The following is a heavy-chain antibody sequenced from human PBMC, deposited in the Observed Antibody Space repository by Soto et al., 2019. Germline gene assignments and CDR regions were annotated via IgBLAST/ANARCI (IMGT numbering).Heavy chain of an antibody. CDR1: GFTFTSYA. Sequence: QVQLVESGGGVVQPGRSLRLSCAASGFTFTSYALHWVRQAPGKGLEWVAVISYDGNNKYYTDSVKGRFTISRDNSKSTVYLQVDALRPDDTAVYYCARDRYFDYGRRAYYYYGMDVWGQGTTVTVSS. J-gene: IGHJ6*02. D-gene: IGHD4-17*01. CDR3: ARDRYFDYGRRAYYYYGMDV. V-gene: IGHV3-30-3*01. CDR2: ISYDGNNK.